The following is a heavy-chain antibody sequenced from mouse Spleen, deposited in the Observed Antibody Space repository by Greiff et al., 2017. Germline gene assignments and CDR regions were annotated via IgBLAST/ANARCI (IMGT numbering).Heavy chain of an antibody. J-gene: IGHJ4*01. V-gene: IGHV5-9-1*02. CDR2: ISSGGDYI. D-gene: IGHD2-5*01. Sequence: EVKLMESGEGLVKPGGSLKLSCAASGFTFSSYAMSWVRQTPEKRLEWVAYISSGGDYIYYADTVKGRFTISRDNARNTLYLQMSSLKSEDTAMYYCTRDKDYSNYEDAMDYWGQGTSVTVSS. CDR1: GFTFSSYA. CDR3: TRDKDYSNYEDAMDY.